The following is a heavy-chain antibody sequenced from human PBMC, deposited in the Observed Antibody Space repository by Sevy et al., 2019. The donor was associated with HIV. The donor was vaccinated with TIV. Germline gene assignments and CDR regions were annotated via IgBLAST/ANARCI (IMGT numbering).Heavy chain of an antibody. D-gene: IGHD1-26*01. CDR3: ARERAWAHDY. CDR1: GYTFTNYF. Sequence: ASVKVSCKASGYTFTNYFIDWVRQAPGQGLEWMGIIGPSDGVTSYPQKFQGRVTMTRDTSTSTVYMELSSLRSEDTAMYYCARERAWAHDYWGQGTLVTVSS. CDR2: IGPSDGVT. V-gene: IGHV1-46*01. J-gene: IGHJ4*02.